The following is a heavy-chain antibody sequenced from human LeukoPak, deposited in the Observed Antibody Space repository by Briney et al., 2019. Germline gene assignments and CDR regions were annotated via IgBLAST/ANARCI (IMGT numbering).Heavy chain of an antibody. CDR2: IYYSGST. J-gene: IGHJ4*02. CDR3: ARLELGGY. CDR1: GGSISSSSYY. D-gene: IGHD1-26*01. Sequence: SETLSLTCTVSGGSISSSSYYWGWIRQPPGKGPEWIGSIYYSGSTYYNPSLKSRVTISVDTSKNQFSLKLSSVTAADTAVYYCARLELGGYWGQGTLVTVSS. V-gene: IGHV4-39*01.